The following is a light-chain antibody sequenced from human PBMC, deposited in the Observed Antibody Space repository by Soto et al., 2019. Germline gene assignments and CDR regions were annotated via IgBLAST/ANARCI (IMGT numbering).Light chain of an antibody. CDR1: QSVLHSSNNKNY. J-gene: IGKJ1*01. CDR3: QQHYNSWT. V-gene: IGKV4-1*01. Sequence: DIVMTQSPDSLAVSLGERATINCKSSQSVLHSSNNKNYLVWYQQRPRQPPRLLISWASTRESGVPDRFSGSGSGTDFTLTITSLQAEAVAVYYCQQHYNSWTFGQGTKVEIK. CDR2: WAS.